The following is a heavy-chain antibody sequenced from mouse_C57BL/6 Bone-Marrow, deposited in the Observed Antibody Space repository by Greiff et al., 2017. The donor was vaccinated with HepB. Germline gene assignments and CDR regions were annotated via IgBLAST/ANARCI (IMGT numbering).Heavy chain of an antibody. D-gene: IGHD1-1*01. Sequence: VQLQESGPGLVQPSQSLSITCTVSGFSLTSYGVHWVRQSPGKGLEWLGVIWSGGSTDYNAAFISRLSISKDNSKSQVFFKMNSLQADDTAIYYCASITTVVDPWYFDVWGTGTTVTVSS. V-gene: IGHV2-2*01. CDR2: IWSGGST. CDR3: ASITTVVDPWYFDV. CDR1: GFSLTSYG. J-gene: IGHJ1*03.